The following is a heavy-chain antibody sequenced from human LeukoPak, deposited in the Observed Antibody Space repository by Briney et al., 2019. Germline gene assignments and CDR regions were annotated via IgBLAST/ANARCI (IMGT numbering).Heavy chain of an antibody. V-gene: IGHV1-2*02. CDR1: GYTFTDYY. Sequence: ASVKVSCKASGYTFTDYYMHWVRQAPGQGLEWMGWINPNSGGTNYAQKFQGRVTMTRDTSISTAYMELSRLRSDDTAVYYCAREYYDSSGYLGWGQGTLVTVSS. J-gene: IGHJ4*02. CDR3: AREYYDSSGYLG. CDR2: INPNSGGT. D-gene: IGHD3-22*01.